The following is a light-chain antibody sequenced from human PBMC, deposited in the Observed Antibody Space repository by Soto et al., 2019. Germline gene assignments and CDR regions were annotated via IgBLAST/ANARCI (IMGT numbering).Light chain of an antibody. CDR1: SSDVGGYNY. CDR2: DVS. Sequence: QSAPTQPASVSGSPGQSITVSCTGTSSDVGGYNYVSWYQHHPGKAPKLMIYDVSNRPSGVSNRFSGSKSGNTASLTISGLQAEDEADYYCSSYTSSSTLGYVVFGGGTQLTVL. V-gene: IGLV2-14*03. J-gene: IGLJ2*01. CDR3: SSYTSSSTLGYVV.